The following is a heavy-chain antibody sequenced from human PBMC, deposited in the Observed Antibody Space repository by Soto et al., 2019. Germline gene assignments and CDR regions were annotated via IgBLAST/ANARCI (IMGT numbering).Heavy chain of an antibody. CDR3: ARSAERFGRPVHNWFDP. Sequence: QVQLVESGGGVVQPGRSLRLSCADSGFTFSSYAMHWVRQAPGKGLEWVAVISYDGSNKYYADSVKGRFTISRDNSKNTLYQQMNGMRAEDTAVYYGARSAERFGRPVHNWFDPWGQGTLVTVSS. J-gene: IGHJ5*02. CDR2: ISYDGSNK. V-gene: IGHV3-30-3*01. D-gene: IGHD3-10*01. CDR1: GFTFSSYA.